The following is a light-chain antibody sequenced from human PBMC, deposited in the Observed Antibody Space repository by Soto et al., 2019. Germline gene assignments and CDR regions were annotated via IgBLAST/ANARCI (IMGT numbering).Light chain of an antibody. V-gene: IGKV3-11*01. J-gene: IGKJ2*01. CDR1: QRVGNY. CDR3: QQRSNWPPGLT. CDR2: DAS. Sequence: EIVLTQSPATLSLSPGERATLSCRASQRVGNYLAWYQQKPGQAPRLLIYDASSRAIGIPARFSGSGSGTDFTLTISSLEPDDFAVYYCQQRSNWPPGLTFGQGTKLYIK.